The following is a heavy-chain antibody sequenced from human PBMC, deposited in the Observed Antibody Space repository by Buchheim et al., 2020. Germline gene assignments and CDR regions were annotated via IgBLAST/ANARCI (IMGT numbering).Heavy chain of an antibody. J-gene: IGHJ3*02. D-gene: IGHD3-3*01. CDR1: GFTFSSYA. V-gene: IGHV3-23*01. CDR2: ISGSGGST. Sequence: EVQLLESGGGLVQPGGSLRLSCAASGFTFSSYAMSWVRQAPGKGLEWVSAISGSGGSTYYADSVKGRFTISRDNYKNTLYLQMNSLRAEDTAVYYCAKVQYDFWSGYYRGAFDIWGQGT. CDR3: AKVQYDFWSGYYRGAFDI.